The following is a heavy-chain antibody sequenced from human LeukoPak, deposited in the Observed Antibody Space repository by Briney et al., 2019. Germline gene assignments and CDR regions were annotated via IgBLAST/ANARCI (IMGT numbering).Heavy chain of an antibody. D-gene: IGHD5-18*01. J-gene: IGHJ4*02. CDR2: ISETGRST. V-gene: IGHV3-23*01. CDR3: AKDRGYSYGISEY. Sequence: GRSLRLSCVASGFTFSTFATNWVRQAPGKGLEWVSTISETGRSTYYADSVKGQFTISRDNSKNTLYLQMNSLRAEDTAVYYCAKDRGYSYGISEYWGQGTLVTVSS. CDR1: GFTFSTFA.